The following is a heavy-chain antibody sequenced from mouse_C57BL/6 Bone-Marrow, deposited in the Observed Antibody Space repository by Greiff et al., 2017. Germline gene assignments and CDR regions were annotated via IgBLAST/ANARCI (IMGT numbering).Heavy chain of an antibody. J-gene: IGHJ3*01. V-gene: IGHV5-4*01. D-gene: IGHD1-1*01. Sequence: EVQLVESGGGLVKPGGSLKLSCAASGFTFSSYAMSWVRQTPEKRLEWVATISDGGSYTYYPDNVKGRFTISRDTAKNNLYLQMSHLKSEDTAMYYCARSDYGSSYGFAYWGQGTLVTVSA. CDR2: ISDGGSYT. CDR3: ARSDYGSSYGFAY. CDR1: GFTFSSYA.